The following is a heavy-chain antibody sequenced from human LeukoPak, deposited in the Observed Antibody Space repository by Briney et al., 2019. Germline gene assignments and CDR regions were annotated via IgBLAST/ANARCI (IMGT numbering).Heavy chain of an antibody. Sequence: PGGSLRLSCAVSGFTFSSYAMSWVRQAPGEGLEWVSAISGSGSSTYYADSVKGRFTIPRDNAKNSLYLQMNSLRAEDTAVYYCAWITIRNDIDPWGQGTLVTVSS. CDR2: ISGSGSST. J-gene: IGHJ5*02. CDR3: AWITIRNDIDP. D-gene: IGHD1-1*01. CDR1: GFTFSSYA. V-gene: IGHV3-23*01.